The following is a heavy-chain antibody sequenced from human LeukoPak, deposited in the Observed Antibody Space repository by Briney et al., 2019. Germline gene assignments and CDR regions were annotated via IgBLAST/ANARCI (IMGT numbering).Heavy chain of an antibody. D-gene: IGHD3-22*01. Sequence: PGGSVRLSCAASGFTFSSYAMHWVRQAPGKGLEWVAVISDDGSNKYYADSVKGRFTISRDNSKNTLYLQMNSLRAEDTAVYYCARDYDSSGYYYYYYGMDVWGQGTTVTVSS. CDR1: GFTFSSYA. V-gene: IGHV3-30-3*01. J-gene: IGHJ6*02. CDR3: ARDYDSSGYYYYYYGMDV. CDR2: ISDDGSNK.